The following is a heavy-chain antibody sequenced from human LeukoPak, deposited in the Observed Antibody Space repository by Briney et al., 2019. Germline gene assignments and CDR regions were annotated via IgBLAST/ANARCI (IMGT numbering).Heavy chain of an antibody. D-gene: IGHD4-17*01. J-gene: IGHJ6*03. CDR1: GGSISSSSYY. Sequence: PSETLSLTCTVSGGSISSSSYYWGWIRQPPGKGLEWIGSIYYSGSTYYNPSLKSRVTISVDTSKNQFSLKLSSVTAADTAVYYCARLHGDYAPFFDYYYYYMDVWGKGTTVTVSS. CDR3: ARLHGDYAPFFDYYYYYMDV. V-gene: IGHV4-39*07. CDR2: IYYSGST.